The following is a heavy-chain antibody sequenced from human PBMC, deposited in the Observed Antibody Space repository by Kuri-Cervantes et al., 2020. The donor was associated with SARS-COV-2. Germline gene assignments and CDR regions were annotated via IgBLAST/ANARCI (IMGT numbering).Heavy chain of an antibody. Sequence: GESLKISCVTSGFTFSSYAMTWVRQAPGKGLEWVSAISGSGDSVYFADSVKGRFTISRDNSKNTLYLQMNSLRAEDTAVYYCAKEGRVPAARYYYYGMDVWGQGTTVTVSS. D-gene: IGHD2-2*01. CDR1: GFTFSSYA. CDR2: ISGSGDSV. CDR3: AKEGRVPAARYYYYGMDV. V-gene: IGHV3-23*01. J-gene: IGHJ6*02.